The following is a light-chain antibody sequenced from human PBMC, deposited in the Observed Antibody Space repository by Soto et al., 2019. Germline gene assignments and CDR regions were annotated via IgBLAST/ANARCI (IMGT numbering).Light chain of an antibody. CDR1: QSVNY. CDR3: QQRSTWPT. V-gene: IGKV3-11*01. J-gene: IGKJ5*01. Sequence: EIVLTQSPGTLSLSPGEGASLSCRASQSVNYLAWYQQKPGQAPRLLIYGVSSRATGIPDRFSGSGSGTDFTLTISSLEPEDFALYYCQQRSTWPTFGQGTRLEIK. CDR2: GVS.